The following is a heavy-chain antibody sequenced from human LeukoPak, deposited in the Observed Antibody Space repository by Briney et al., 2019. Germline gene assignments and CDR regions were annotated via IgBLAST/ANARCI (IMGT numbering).Heavy chain of an antibody. CDR2: IYYSGIT. CDR1: GGSLTSYY. D-gene: IGHD1-7*01. CDR3: ARGELSLES. V-gene: IGHV4-59*13. J-gene: IGHJ5*02. Sequence: SETLSLTCTVSGGSLTSYYWSWIRQPPGKGLEWIGYIYYSGITNYNPSLKSRVTISIDTSKNQFSLKLRSITAADTAMYYCARGELSLESWGQGTLVTVSS.